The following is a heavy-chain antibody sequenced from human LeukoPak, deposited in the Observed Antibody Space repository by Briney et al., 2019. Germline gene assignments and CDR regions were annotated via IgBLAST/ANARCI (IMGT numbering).Heavy chain of an antibody. J-gene: IGHJ5*02. CDR2: IYTSGST. CDR3: ARDATPGENWFDP. V-gene: IGHV4-4*07. CDR1: GGSISSYY. Sequence: SETLSLTCTVPGGSISSYYWSWLRQPAGKGLEWIGRIYTSGSTNYNPSLKSRVTMSVDTSKNQFSLKLSSVTAADTAVYYCARDATPGENWFDPWGQGTLVTVSS. D-gene: IGHD3-10*01.